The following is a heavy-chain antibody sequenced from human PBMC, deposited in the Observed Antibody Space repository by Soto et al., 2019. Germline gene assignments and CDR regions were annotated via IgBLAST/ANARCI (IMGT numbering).Heavy chain of an antibody. CDR2: ISSSSGYI. Sequence: GGSLRLSCAASGFTFSSYSMNWVRQAPGKGLEWVSSISSSSGYIYYADSVKGRFTISRDNAKNSLYLQMNSLRAEDTAVYYCASERILNIAARLSHDYWGQGTLVTVSS. CDR1: GFTFSSYS. D-gene: IGHD6-6*01. CDR3: ASERILNIAARLSHDY. V-gene: IGHV3-21*01. J-gene: IGHJ4*02.